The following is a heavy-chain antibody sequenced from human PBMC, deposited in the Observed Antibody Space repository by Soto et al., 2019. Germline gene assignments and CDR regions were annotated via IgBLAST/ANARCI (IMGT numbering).Heavy chain of an antibody. J-gene: IGHJ4*02. CDR2: IYYDGST. Sequence: PSETLSLTCTVSGGSISSYYWSWIRQPPGKGLEWIGTIYYDGSTYYSPSLKSRVTLSIDTSKNQFSLKLTSVTAADTAVYYCARFGGPDCPAFDYWGQGALVTVSS. V-gene: IGHV4-59*04. CDR1: GGSISSYY. CDR3: ARFGGPDCPAFDY. D-gene: IGHD5-12*01.